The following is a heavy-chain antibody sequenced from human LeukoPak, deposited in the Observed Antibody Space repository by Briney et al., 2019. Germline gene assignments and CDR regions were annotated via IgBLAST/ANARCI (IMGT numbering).Heavy chain of an antibody. CDR1: GGSISSSSYY. D-gene: IGHD6-19*01. V-gene: IGHV4-39*07. J-gene: IGHJ4*02. CDR2: IYYSGST. Sequence: PSETLSLTCTVSGGSISSSSYYWGWIRQPPGTGLEWIGSIYYSGSTYYNPSLKSRVTISVDTSKNQFSLKLSSVTAADTAVYYCARDNFHSSGADYWGQGTLVTVSS. CDR3: ARDNFHSSGADY.